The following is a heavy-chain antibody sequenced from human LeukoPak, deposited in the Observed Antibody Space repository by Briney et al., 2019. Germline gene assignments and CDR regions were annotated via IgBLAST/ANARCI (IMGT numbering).Heavy chain of an antibody. J-gene: IGHJ4*02. D-gene: IGHD3-10*01. CDR1: GYTFTSYD. CDR2: MNPNSGST. CDR3: ARGLMVRGVINIGY. V-gene: IGHV1-8*01. Sequence: ASVKVSCKASGYTFTSYDINWVRQATGQGLEWMGWMNPNSGSTGYAQKFQGRVTMTRNISISTAYMELSSLRSEDTAVYYCARGLMVRGVINIGYWGQGTLVTVSS.